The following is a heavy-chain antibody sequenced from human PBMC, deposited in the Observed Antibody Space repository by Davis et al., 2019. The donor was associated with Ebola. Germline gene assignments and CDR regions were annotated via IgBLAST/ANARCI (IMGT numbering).Heavy chain of an antibody. D-gene: IGHD1-7*01. V-gene: IGHV4-39*02. Sequence: GSLRLSCTVSGGSISSSSYYWGWIRQPPGKGLEWIGSIYYSGSTYYNPSLKSRVTISVDTSKNHFSLKLSSVTAADTAVYYCARGVELHGMDVWGKGTTVTVSS. CDR2: IYYSGST. CDR1: GGSISSSSYY. CDR3: ARGVELHGMDV. J-gene: IGHJ6*04.